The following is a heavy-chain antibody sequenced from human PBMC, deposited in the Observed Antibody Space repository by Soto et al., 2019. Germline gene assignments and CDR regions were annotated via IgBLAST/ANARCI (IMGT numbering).Heavy chain of an antibody. D-gene: IGHD2-2*02. J-gene: IGHJ6*02. CDR1: GGSTSSYY. V-gene: IGHV4-59*01. CDR2: IYSSGST. Sequence: LSLTCTVSGGSTSSYYWNWIRQPPGKGLEWIAYIYSSGSTNYNPSLKSRVTMSVDTSKNQFSLKLRSVIVADTAVYHCARFVRSCSGTTCYTRADVWGQGTTVTVSS. CDR3: ARFVRSCSGTTCYTRADV.